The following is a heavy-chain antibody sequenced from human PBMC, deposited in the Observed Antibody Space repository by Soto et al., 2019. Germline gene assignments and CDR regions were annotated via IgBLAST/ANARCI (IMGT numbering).Heavy chain of an antibody. CDR2: IYYSGST. V-gene: IGHV4-59*08. J-gene: IGHJ6*03. Sequence: SENLSLTCTVHGGSISSYYWSWIRQPPGKGLEWIGYIYYSGSTNYNPSLKSRVTISVDTSKNQFSLKLSSVTAADTAVYYCARLLGYDFWSGYPDVWGKGT. D-gene: IGHD3-3*01. CDR1: GGSISSYY. CDR3: ARLLGYDFWSGYPDV.